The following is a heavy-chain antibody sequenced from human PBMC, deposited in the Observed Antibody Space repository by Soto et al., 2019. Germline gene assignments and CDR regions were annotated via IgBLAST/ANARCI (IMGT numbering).Heavy chain of an antibody. J-gene: IGHJ6*02. CDR3: ARERSVGYCITTTCPKPFYYYAMDV. D-gene: IGHD2-2*01. CDR2: IIPIFGTP. Sequence: ASVKVSCKPSGGTFTNSAFSWVRQAPGQGLEWMGGIIPIFGTPDYAQNFKGRVTITADESTRTASMELSSLRSDDTAMYYCARERSVGYCITTTCPKPFYYYAMDVWGQGTTVTVSS. V-gene: IGHV1-69*13. CDR1: GGTFTNSA.